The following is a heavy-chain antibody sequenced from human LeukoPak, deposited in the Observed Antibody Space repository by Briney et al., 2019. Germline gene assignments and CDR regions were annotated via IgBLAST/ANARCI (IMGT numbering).Heavy chain of an antibody. CDR3: ARGDHSSGWYGSNYYYYGMVV. D-gene: IGHD6-19*01. Sequence: SETLSLTCVVYGGSFSGYCWSWIRQPPGKGLEWIGEINHSGSTNYNPSLKSRVTISVDTSKNQFSLKLSSVTAADTAVYYCARGDHSSGWYGSNYYYYGMVVWGQGTTVTVSS. CDR1: GGSFSGYC. J-gene: IGHJ6*02. CDR2: INHSGST. V-gene: IGHV4-34*01.